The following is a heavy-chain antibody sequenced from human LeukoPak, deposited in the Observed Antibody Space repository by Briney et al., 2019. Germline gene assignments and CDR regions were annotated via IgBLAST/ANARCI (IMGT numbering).Heavy chain of an antibody. Sequence: SGGSLRLSCAASGFDLNTYEMNWVRQAPGKGLEWIADITISGHTKNYADSVKGQFTISRDNAGTSLHLQMNSLRVEDTGVYYCARGDPHADLWGQGTLVTVSS. J-gene: IGHJ5*02. V-gene: IGHV3-48*03. CDR3: ARGDPHADL. CDR2: ITISGHTK. CDR1: GFDLNTYE.